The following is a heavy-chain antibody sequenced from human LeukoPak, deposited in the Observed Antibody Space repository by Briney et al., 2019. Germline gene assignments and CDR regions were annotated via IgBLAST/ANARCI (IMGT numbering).Heavy chain of an antibody. CDR1: GYTFTSFE. CDR3: ARGGSGSFWEKAHNAFDI. Sequence: GASVKVSCKASGYTFTSFEIHWVRQATGQGLEWMGWMNPNSGDTGYAQKFQGRVTMTRNTTIDTAYMDLRSLRSEDTAVFYCARGGSGSFWEKAHNAFDIWGPGTMVTVSS. J-gene: IGHJ3*02. D-gene: IGHD1-26*01. CDR2: MNPNSGDT. V-gene: IGHV1-8*01.